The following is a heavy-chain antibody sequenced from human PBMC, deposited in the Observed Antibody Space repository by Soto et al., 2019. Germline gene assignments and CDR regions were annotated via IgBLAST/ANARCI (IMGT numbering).Heavy chain of an antibody. V-gene: IGHV4-30-4*01. CDR2: IYYSGST. Sequence: SETLSLTCTVSGCSISSGDYYWSWIRQPPGKGLEWIGYIYYSGSTYYNPSLKSRVTISVDTSKNQFSLKLSSVTAADTAVYYCAREYGSGANFDYWGQGTLVTVSS. J-gene: IGHJ4*02. CDR3: AREYGSGANFDY. CDR1: GCSISSGDYY. D-gene: IGHD3-10*01.